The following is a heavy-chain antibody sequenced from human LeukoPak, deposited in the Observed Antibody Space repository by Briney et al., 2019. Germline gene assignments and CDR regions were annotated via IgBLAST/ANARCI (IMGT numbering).Heavy chain of an antibody. CDR2: INSDGSST. D-gene: IGHD3-10*01. J-gene: IGHJ4*02. CDR3: ARGRGSGSSDY. CDR1: GFSLSSYW. Sequence: GGSLRLSCAASGFSLSSYWMHWVRQVPGKGLVWVSRINSDGSSTIYADSVKGRFTISRDNAKNTLYLQMNSLRAEDTAVYYCARGRGSGSSDYWGQGTLVTVSS. V-gene: IGHV3-74*01.